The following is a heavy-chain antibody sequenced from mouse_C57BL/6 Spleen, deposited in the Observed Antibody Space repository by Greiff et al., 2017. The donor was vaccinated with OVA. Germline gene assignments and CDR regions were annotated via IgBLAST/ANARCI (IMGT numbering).Heavy chain of an antibody. CDR3: ARGGDSSGY. J-gene: IGHJ2*01. D-gene: IGHD3-2*02. CDR2: IHPNSGST. Sequence: QVHVKQPGAELVKPGASVKLSCKASGYTFTSYWMHWVKQRPGQGLEWIGMIHPNSGSTNYNEKFKSKATLTVDKSSSTAYMQLSSLTSEDSAVYYCARGGDSSGYWGQGTTLTVSS. V-gene: IGHV1-64*01. CDR1: GYTFTSYW.